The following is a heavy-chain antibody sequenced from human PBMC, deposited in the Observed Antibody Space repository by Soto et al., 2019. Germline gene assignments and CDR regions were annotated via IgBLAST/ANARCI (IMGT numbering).Heavy chain of an antibody. CDR3: AKDIVVVVAATPTGFDI. D-gene: IGHD2-15*01. CDR1: GFTFSSYA. Sequence: GGSLRLSCAASGFTFSSYAMSWVRQAPGKGLEWVSAISGSGGSTYYADSVKGRFTTSRDNSKNTLYLQMNSLRAEDTAVYYCAKDIVVVVAATPTGFDIWGQGTMVTVSS. V-gene: IGHV3-23*01. CDR2: ISGSGGST. J-gene: IGHJ3*02.